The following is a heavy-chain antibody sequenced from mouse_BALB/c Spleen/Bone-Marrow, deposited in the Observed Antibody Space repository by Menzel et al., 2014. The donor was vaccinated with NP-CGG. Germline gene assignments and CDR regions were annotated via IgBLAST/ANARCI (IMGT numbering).Heavy chain of an antibody. Sequence: VQLQESGAELVRPGTSVKVSCKASGYAFTNYLTEWVKRRPGQSLEWIGVINPGSGSTNFNENFKGRATLTADKSSSTAYMQLSSLTSDDSAVYFCARRLTGTSAMDYWGQGTSVTVSS. CDR1: GYAFTNYL. J-gene: IGHJ4*01. D-gene: IGHD4-1*01. CDR3: ARRLTGTSAMDY. CDR2: INPGSGST. V-gene: IGHV1-54*01.